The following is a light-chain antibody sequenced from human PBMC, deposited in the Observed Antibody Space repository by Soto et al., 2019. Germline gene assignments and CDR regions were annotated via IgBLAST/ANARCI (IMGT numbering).Light chain of an antibody. Sequence: EIVLTQSPDTLSLSPGERATLSCRASQSISSYLAWYQQKPGQAPRLLIYDASERATGIPARFSGGGSETDFTLTISSLEPEDFGVYYCQQRANWPFTFGQGTRVEIK. V-gene: IGKV3-11*01. CDR1: QSISSY. CDR3: QQRANWPFT. J-gene: IGKJ5*01. CDR2: DAS.